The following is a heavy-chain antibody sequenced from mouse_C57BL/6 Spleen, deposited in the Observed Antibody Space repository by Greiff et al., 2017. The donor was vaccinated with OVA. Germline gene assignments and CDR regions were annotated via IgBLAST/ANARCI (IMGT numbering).Heavy chain of an antibody. CDR2: IYPGSGST. CDR1: GYTFTSYW. Sequence: QVQLQQPGAELVKPGASVKMSCKASGYTFTSYWITWVKQRPGPGLEWIGEIYPGSGSTNYNEKFKSKATLTVDTTSSTAYMQLSSLTSEDSAVYDCARLGGNYEFGVGCWGPGTLVTVSA. D-gene: IGHD2-1*01. V-gene: IGHV1-55*01. J-gene: IGHJ3*01. CDR3: ARLGGNYEFGVGC.